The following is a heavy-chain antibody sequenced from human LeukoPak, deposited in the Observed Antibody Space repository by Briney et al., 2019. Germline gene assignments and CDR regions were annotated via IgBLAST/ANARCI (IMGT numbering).Heavy chain of an antibody. J-gene: IGHJ3*02. CDR2: IKEDGSDK. CDR1: GFTFRTFW. CDR3: ARRTPTVPYALDI. V-gene: IGHV3-7*01. D-gene: IGHD4-23*01. Sequence: PGGSLRLSCAASGFTFRTFWMNWVRQAPGKGLEWLANIKEDGSDKYYVDSVKGRFTISRDDAKNSLNLQMNSLRAEDTAVYYCARRTPTVPYALDIWGQRTMVTVSS.